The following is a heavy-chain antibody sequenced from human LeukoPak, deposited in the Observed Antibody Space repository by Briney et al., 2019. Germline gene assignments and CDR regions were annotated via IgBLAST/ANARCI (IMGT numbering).Heavy chain of an antibody. D-gene: IGHD4-11*01. CDR3: AKDAQRGFDFSNSLES. V-gene: IGHV3-33*06. Sequence: GGSLRLSCATCGFTFSHYGMHWVRQAPGKGLEWVAVIWSDGTEKYYGDSVKGRFTISRDNSKKTVYLQMNSLRVEDRAVYYCAKDAQRGFDFSNSLESWGQGTLVTVSS. J-gene: IGHJ4*02. CDR1: GFTFSHYG. CDR2: IWSDGTEK.